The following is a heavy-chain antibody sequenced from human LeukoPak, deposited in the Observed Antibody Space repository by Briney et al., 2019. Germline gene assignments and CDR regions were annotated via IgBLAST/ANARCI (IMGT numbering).Heavy chain of an antibody. V-gene: IGHV3-30*04. J-gene: IGHJ4*02. CDR3: ARAGRITMVRGVIKRSGYYFDY. D-gene: IGHD3-10*01. Sequence: GRSLRLSCAASGFTFSNFAMHWVRQAPGKGLEWVAIISYDGSNKYYADSVKGRFTISRDNSKNTLYLQMNSLRAEDTAVYYCARAGRITMVRGVIKRSGYYFDYWGQGTLVTVSS. CDR2: ISYDGSNK. CDR1: GFTFSNFA.